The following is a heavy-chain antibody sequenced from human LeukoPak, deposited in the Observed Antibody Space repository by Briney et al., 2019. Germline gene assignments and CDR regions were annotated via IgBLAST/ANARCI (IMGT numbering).Heavy chain of an antibody. CDR2: ISWNGGSI. D-gene: IGHD6-19*01. Sequence: GRSLRLSCAASGFTFDDYAMHWVRQAPGKGLEWVSGISWNGGSIGYADSVMGRFTISRDNAKNSLYLQMNSLRAEDTALYYCAKGLQQWLVGMAFDCWGQGTLVTVSS. V-gene: IGHV3-9*01. J-gene: IGHJ4*02. CDR3: AKGLQQWLVGMAFDC. CDR1: GFTFDDYA.